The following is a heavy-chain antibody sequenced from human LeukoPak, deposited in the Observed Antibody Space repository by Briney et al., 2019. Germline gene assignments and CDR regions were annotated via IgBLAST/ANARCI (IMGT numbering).Heavy chain of an antibody. Sequence: PSETLSLTCTVSGGSVSSGSYYWSWIRQPPGKGLEWIGYIYYSGCTYYNPSLKSRVTISVDTSKNQFSLRLSSVTAADTAVYYCARLPDYYYYGMDVWGQGTTVTVSS. J-gene: IGHJ6*02. CDR1: GGSVSSGSYY. CDR2: IYYSGCT. CDR3: ARLPDYYYYGMDV. V-gene: IGHV4-61*01.